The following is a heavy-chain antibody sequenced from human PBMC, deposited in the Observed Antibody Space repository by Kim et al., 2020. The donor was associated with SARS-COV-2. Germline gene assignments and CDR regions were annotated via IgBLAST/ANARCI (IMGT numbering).Heavy chain of an antibody. CDR2: ISGSGGST. J-gene: IGHJ4*02. CDR3: AKERGTMVRGLFDY. D-gene: IGHD3-10*01. V-gene: IGHV3-23*01. CDR1: GFTFSSYA. Sequence: GGSLRLSCAASGFTFSSYAMSWVRQAPGKGLEWVSGISGSGGSTYYVDSVKGRFSLSRDNSKNTLYLQMNTLRAEDTAVYYCAKERGTMVRGLFDYWGQGTLVTVSS.